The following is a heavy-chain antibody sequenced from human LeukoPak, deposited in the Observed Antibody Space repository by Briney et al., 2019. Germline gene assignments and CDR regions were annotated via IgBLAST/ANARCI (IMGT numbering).Heavy chain of an antibody. Sequence: PGRSLRLSCSASGFTFSSYAMHRVRQAPGKGQERVEAISYDGSNKYYADCVKGRFTISRDNSKNTLYLQMNSLRAEDTAVYYCVRDTIYYYSSGYHPALIGYWGEGTLVTVSS. V-gene: IGHV3-30-3*01. J-gene: IGHJ4*02. CDR2: ISYDGSNK. CDR1: GFTFSSYA. CDR3: VRDTIYYYSSGYHPALIGY. D-gene: IGHD3-22*01.